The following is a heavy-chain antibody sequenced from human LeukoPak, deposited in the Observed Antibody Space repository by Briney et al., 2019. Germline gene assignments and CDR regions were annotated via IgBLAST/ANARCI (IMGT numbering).Heavy chain of an antibody. V-gene: IGHV4-39*01. D-gene: IGHD4-23*01. CDR3: ARHGDGGPAEYFRH. J-gene: IGHJ1*01. CDR1: GGSVRSRSYY. CDR2: IYYTGNT. Sequence: SETLSLTCTVSGGSVRSRSYYWGWIRQSPGKGLEWIGSIYYTGNTYYNPSPKSRLTILGDMSKNRFFLNLRSLTAADTAVYYCARHGDGGPAEYFRHWGQGTLVTVSS.